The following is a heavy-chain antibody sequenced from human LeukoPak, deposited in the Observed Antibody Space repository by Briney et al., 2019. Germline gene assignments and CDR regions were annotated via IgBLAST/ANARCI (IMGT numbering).Heavy chain of an antibody. D-gene: IGHD6-19*01. CDR1: GFTFSNAW. CDR2: IKSKTDGGTT. Sequence: SGGSLRLSCAASGFTFSNAWMSWVRQAPGKGLEWVGRIKSKTDGGTTDYAAPVKGRFTISRDDSKNTLYLQMNSLKTEDTAVYYCTTESYSSGWYGYGWGQGTLVTVSS. CDR3: TTESYSSGWYGYG. J-gene: IGHJ4*02. V-gene: IGHV3-15*01.